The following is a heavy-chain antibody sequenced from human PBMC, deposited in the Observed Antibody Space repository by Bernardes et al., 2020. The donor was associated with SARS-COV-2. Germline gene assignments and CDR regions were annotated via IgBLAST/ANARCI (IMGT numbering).Heavy chain of an antibody. Sequence: GESLKISCKCSGYSFTNYWIGWVRQMPGKGLEYMGIIYPGDSDTRYSPSFQGQVTISADNVMRIAYLQWTSLKASDTAIYYCARRSIAVAGKFDYWGQGTLLTVSS. J-gene: IGHJ4*02. D-gene: IGHD6-19*01. V-gene: IGHV5-51*01. CDR2: IYPGDSDT. CDR3: ARRSIAVAGKFDY. CDR1: GYSFTNYW.